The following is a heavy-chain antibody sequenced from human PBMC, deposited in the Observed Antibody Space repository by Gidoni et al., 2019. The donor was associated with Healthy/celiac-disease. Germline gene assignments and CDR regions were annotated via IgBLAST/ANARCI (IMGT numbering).Heavy chain of an antibody. CDR3: AREAMGARGGGLY. J-gene: IGHJ4*02. Sequence: QVQLVQSGAEVKKPGASVKVSCKASGYTFTSYAMHWVRQAPGQRREWMGWINAGNGNTKYYQKFQGRVPITRDTAASTAYMGLGSLRSEETAVYSWAREAMGARGGGLYWGQGTLVTVSS. CDR2: INAGNGNT. V-gene: IGHV1-3*01. D-gene: IGHD1-26*01. CDR1: GYTFTSYA.